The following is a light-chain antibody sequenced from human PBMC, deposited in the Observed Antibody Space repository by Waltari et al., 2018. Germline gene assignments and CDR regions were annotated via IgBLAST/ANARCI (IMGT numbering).Light chain of an antibody. V-gene: IGLV2-14*01. Sequence: QSALTQPASVSGSPGQSITISCTGRISYVGGYNYVSWYQQHPGKAPKLMTYHVSERPSGVSNRFSGSKSGNTASLTISGLQAEDEADYYCISYTTSNTWVFGGGTKLTVL. J-gene: IGLJ3*02. CDR3: ISYTTSNTWV. CDR2: HVS. CDR1: ISYVGGYNY.